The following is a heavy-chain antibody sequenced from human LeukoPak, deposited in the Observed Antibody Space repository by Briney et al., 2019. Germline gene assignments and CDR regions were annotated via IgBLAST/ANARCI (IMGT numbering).Heavy chain of an antibody. D-gene: IGHD6-13*01. CDR3: ARAPYSSSWYYFDY. J-gene: IGHJ4*02. CDR1: GFTSSDYY. Sequence: PGGSLRLSCAASGFTSSDYYMSWIRQAPGKGLEWVSYISSSGSIISYVDSVKGRFTISRDNAKNSLHLQMNSLRAEDTAVYYCARAPYSSSWYYFDYWGQGILVSVSS. CDR2: ISSSGSII. V-gene: IGHV3-11*01.